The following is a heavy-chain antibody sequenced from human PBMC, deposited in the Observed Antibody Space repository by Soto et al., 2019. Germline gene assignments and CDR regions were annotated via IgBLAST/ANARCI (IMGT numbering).Heavy chain of an antibody. V-gene: IGHV6-1*01. CDR2: TYYRSKWYN. CDR3: ARVEHLADGAFDY. J-gene: IGHJ4*02. Sequence: SQTLSLPCAISGDSVSSNSAAWNWIRQSPSRGLEWLGRTYYRSKWYNDYAVSVKSRITINPDTSKNQFTLQLNSVTPEDTAVYYCARVEHLADGAFDYWAQGTRVTVSS. CDR1: GDSVSSNSAA. D-gene: IGHD3-10*01.